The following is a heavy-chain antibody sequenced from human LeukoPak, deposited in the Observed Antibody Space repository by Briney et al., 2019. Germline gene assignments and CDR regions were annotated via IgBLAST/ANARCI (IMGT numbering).Heavy chain of an antibody. Sequence: GGSLRLSCAVSGFTVSSNYMSCVRQAPGKGLEWVSIIYSGGSTYYADSVKGRFTISRDNSKNTLYLQMNSLRAEDTAVYYCAKDRVRGVATIFDYWGQGTLVTVSS. CDR1: GFTVSSNY. V-gene: IGHV3-66*02. CDR3: AKDRVRGVATIFDY. CDR2: IYSGGST. J-gene: IGHJ4*02. D-gene: IGHD5-12*01.